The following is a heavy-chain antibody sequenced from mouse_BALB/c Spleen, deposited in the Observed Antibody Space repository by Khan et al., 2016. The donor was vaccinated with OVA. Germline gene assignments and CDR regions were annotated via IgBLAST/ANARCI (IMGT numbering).Heavy chain of an antibody. V-gene: IGHV9-1*02. CDR3: ARGASYWYCDF. CDR1: AYTFTNYG. J-gene: IGHJ1*01. CDR2: INTYTGEP. Sequence: QIQLVQSGPELKKPGETVKISCKASAYTFTNYGMNWVKQAPGKGLKWMGWINTYTGEPTYTDDFKGRFAFSLETSASTAYLQINNLKNEDMATYFCARGASYWYCDFWGAGTTVTVSS.